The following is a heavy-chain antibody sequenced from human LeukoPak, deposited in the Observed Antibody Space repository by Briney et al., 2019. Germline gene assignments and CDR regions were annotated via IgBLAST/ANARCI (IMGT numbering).Heavy chain of an antibody. J-gene: IGHJ3*02. Sequence: SETLSLTCTVSGGSISSSNYYWGWIRQPPGKGLEWIGSIYYSGSTYYSPSLKSRVTISVDTSKNQFSLKLSSVTAADTAVYYCARLAPVPNEITMIVVVIGHDAFDIWGQGTMVTVSS. D-gene: IGHD3-22*01. CDR3: ARLAPVPNEITMIVVVIGHDAFDI. CDR1: GGSISSSNYY. CDR2: IYYSGST. V-gene: IGHV4-39*07.